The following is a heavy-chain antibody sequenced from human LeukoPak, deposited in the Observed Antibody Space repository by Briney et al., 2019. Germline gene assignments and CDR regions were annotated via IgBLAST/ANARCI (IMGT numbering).Heavy chain of an antibody. D-gene: IGHD3-3*01. V-gene: IGHV4-30-2*01. CDR2: IYHSGST. J-gene: IGHJ4*02. CDR1: GGSISSGGYY. CDR3: AREDFGVVIIDY. Sequence: SETLSLTCTVSGGSISSGGYYWSWIRQPPGKGLEWIGYIYHSGSTYCNPSLKSRVTISVDRSKNQFSLKLSSVTAADTAVYYCAREDFGVVIIDYWGQGTLVTVSS.